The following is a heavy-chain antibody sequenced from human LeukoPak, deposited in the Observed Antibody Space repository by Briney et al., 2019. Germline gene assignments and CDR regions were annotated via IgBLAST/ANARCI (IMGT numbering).Heavy chain of an antibody. D-gene: IGHD1-26*01. CDR3: AKDQSRVGASDPFDS. V-gene: IGHV3-23*01. Sequence: GGSLRLSCAASGFTFSSCAVTWVRQAPGKGLEWVSSISGSGATTYYADSVKGRFTISRDNSNNTVYLQMNSLRAEDTAVYYCAKDQSRVGASDPFDSWGQGMQVGVSS. J-gene: IGHJ4*02. CDR2: ISGSGATT. CDR1: GFTFSSCA.